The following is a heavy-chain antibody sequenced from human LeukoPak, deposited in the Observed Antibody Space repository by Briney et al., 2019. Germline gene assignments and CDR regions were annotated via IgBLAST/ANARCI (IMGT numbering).Heavy chain of an antibody. D-gene: IGHD3-10*01. CDR2: FDPEDGET. J-gene: IGHJ6*03. CDR3: ATATMEAGTSYYYYMDV. V-gene: IGHV1-24*01. CDR1: GYTLTELS. Sequence: ASVKVSCKVSGYTLTELSMHWVRQAPGKGLEWMGGFDPEDGETIYAQKFQGRVTMTEDTSTDTAYMELSSLRSEDTAVYYCATATMEAGTSYYYYMDVWGKGTTVTVSS.